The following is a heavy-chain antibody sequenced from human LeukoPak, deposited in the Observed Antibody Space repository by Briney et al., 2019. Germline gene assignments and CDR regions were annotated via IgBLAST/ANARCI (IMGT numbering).Heavy chain of an antibody. J-gene: IGHJ6*02. CDR1: GFTFGDYA. CDR2: FRSKAYGGTT. V-gene: IGHV3-49*04. Sequence: GGALRLSCTASGFTFGDYARSWGRRAPGKGLEWVGCFRSKAYGGTTEYAASVKGRFTISRDDSKSIAYLQMNSLKTEDTAVYYCAREAGIVGTYYYYGMDVWGQGTTVTVSS. D-gene: IGHD1-26*01. CDR3: AREAGIVGTYYYYGMDV.